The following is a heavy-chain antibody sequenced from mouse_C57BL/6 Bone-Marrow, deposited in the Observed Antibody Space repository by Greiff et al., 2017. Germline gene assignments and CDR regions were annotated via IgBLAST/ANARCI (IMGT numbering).Heavy chain of an antibody. Sequence: QVHLKQPGAELVKPGASVKLSCKASGYTFTSYWMHWVKQRPGQGLEWIGMIHPNSGSTNYNEKFKSKATLTVDKSSSTAYMQLSSLTSEDSAVYYCAATYRVPMDYWGQGTSVTVSS. D-gene: IGHD5-1*01. CDR3: AATYRVPMDY. J-gene: IGHJ4*01. CDR2: IHPNSGST. CDR1: GYTFTSYW. V-gene: IGHV1-64*01.